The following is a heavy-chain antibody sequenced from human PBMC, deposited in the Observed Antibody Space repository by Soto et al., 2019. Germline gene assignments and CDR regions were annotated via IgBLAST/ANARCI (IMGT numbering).Heavy chain of an antibody. CDR1: GFTVSSNY. J-gene: IGHJ4*02. D-gene: IGHD3-10*01. CDR2: IYSGGST. Sequence: HPGGSLRLSCAASGFTVSSNYMSWVRQAPGKGLEWVSVIYSGGSTYYADSVKGRFTISRDNSKNTLYLQMNSLRAEDTAVYYCARMPYGSGIFRTGWGQGTLVTVSS. CDR3: ARMPYGSGIFRTG. V-gene: IGHV3-66*01.